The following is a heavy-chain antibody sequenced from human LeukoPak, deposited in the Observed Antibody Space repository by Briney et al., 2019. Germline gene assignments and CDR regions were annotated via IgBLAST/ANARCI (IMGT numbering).Heavy chain of an antibody. J-gene: IGHJ5*02. V-gene: IGHV3-30-3*01. CDR3: ASVYCSSTSCYPNWFDP. CDR2: ISYDGSNK. D-gene: IGHD2-2*01. CDR1: GFTFSSYA. Sequence: GGSLRLSCAASGFTFSSYAMHWVRQAPGKGLEWVAVISYDGSNKDYADSVKGRFTISRDNSKNTLYLQMNSLRAEDTAVYYCASVYCSSTSCYPNWFDPWGQGTLVTVSS.